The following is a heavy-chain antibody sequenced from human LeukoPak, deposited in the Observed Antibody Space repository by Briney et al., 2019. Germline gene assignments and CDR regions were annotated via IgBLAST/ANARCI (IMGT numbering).Heavy chain of an antibody. Sequence: PSETLSLTCAVYGGSFSGYCWSWIRQPPGKGLEWIGEINHSGSTNYNPSLKSRVTISVDTSKNQFSLKLSSVTAADTAVYYCARAGGWPGDYYFDYWGQGTLVTVSS. CDR3: ARAGGWPGDYYFDY. J-gene: IGHJ4*02. CDR1: GGSFSGYC. V-gene: IGHV4-34*01. D-gene: IGHD3-10*01. CDR2: INHSGST.